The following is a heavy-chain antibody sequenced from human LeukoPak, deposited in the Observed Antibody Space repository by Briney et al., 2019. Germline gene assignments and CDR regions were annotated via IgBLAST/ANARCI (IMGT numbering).Heavy chain of an antibody. V-gene: IGHV4-34*01. CDR1: GGSFSGYY. CDR2: INHSGST. D-gene: IGHD4-17*01. CDR3: ASSTTLLNMVTTR. J-gene: IGHJ4*02. Sequence: SETLSLTCAVYGGSFSGYYWSWIRQPPGKGLEWIGEINHSGSTNYNPSLKSRVTISVDTSKNQFFLKLTSVTAADTAVYYCASSTTLLNMVTTRWGQGTLVTVSS.